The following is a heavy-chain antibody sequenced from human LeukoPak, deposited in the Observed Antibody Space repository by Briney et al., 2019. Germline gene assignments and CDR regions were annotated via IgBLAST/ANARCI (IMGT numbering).Heavy chain of an antibody. Sequence: SETLSLTCTVSGYSISSGYYWGWIRQPPGKGLEWIGGIYHSGSTYYNPSLKSRVTISVDTSKSQFSLKLSSVTAADTAVYYCARESIGAAAGTNWFDPWGQGTLVTVSS. J-gene: IGHJ5*02. V-gene: IGHV4-38-2*02. CDR2: IYHSGST. D-gene: IGHD6-13*01. CDR1: GYSISSGYY. CDR3: ARESIGAAAGTNWFDP.